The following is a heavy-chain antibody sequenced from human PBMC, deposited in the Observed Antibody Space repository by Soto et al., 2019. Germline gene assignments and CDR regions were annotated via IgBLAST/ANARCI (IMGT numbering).Heavy chain of an antibody. CDR3: TTDKGNYGDYLRS. CDR1: GFTFNDAW. CDR2: VKSKGAGGAT. J-gene: IGHJ5*02. V-gene: IGHV3-15*01. D-gene: IGHD4-17*01. Sequence: EVQLVESGGGLEKPGGSLRLSCEASGFTFNDAWMSWVRQAPGKGLEWVARVKSKGAGGATDYAAPVKDRFTISRDDSRNTLYLQMNSLKTEDTAMYFCTTDKGNYGDYLRSWGQGILVTVSS.